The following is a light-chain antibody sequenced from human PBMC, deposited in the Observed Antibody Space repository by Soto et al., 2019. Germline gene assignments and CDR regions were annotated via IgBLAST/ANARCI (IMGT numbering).Light chain of an antibody. CDR1: ESIRTW. J-gene: IGKJ5*01. Sequence: DIQMTLSPSTLSAKMGDRVTINCRASESIRTWLAWYQHKPGKAPNLLIYDVSSLESGFPSKFSCSVSGTEFSLTISSLQPEDVATYYCQHIYSTPIPFGQGTLREI. CDR3: QHIYSTPIP. V-gene: IGKV1-5*01. CDR2: DVS.